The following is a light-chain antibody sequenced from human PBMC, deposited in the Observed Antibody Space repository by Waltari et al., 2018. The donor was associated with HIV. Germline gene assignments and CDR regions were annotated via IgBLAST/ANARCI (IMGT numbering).Light chain of an antibody. CDR1: SSNLGTGYD. J-gene: IGLJ2*01. V-gene: IGLV1-40*01. Sequence: QSVLTQPPSVSGATGQRVTISCTGSSSNLGTGYDVHWYQQLPGTAPKLLIYDNNNRPSGVSDRFSGSKSGTSASLAITGLQAEDEAYYYCQSHDTSLSGYVIFGGGTKLTVL. CDR3: QSHDTSLSGYVI. CDR2: DNN.